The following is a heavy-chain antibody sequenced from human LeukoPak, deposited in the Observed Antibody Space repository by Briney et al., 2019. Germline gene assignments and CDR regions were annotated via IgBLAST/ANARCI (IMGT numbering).Heavy chain of an antibody. CDR1: GYTFTGNY. Sequence: AASVKVSCKAAGYTFTGNYIHWGRQAPGQGLELMGWINPNSGGSNYAQKFQGRVTMTRYTSISTAYMELSRLSCEDTAVYSCARDYPRIGIVVVPAAHENIEMAVWGKGTTVTVS. CDR2: INPNSGGS. D-gene: IGHD2-2*01. CDR3: ARDYPRIGIVVVPAAHENIEMAV. J-gene: IGHJ6*03. V-gene: IGHV1-2*02.